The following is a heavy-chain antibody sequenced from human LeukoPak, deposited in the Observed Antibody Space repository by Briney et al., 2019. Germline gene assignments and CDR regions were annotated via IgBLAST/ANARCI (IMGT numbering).Heavy chain of an antibody. CDR1: GYTFTTYG. V-gene: IGHV1-18*01. J-gene: IGHJ3*02. CDR3: ARDQMATISDAFDI. Sequence: ASVKVSCKASGYTFTTYGITWVRQAPGQGLEWMGWINAYNGNTNYAQNFQGRVTMTTDTSTSTAYMELSSLRSEDTAVYYCARDQMATISDAFDIWGQGTMVTVSS. D-gene: IGHD5-24*01. CDR2: INAYNGNT.